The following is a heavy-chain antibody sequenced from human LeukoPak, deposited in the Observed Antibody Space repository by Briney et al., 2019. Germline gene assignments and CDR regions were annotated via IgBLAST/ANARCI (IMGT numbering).Heavy chain of an antibody. V-gene: IGHV4-4*07. J-gene: IGHJ3*02. D-gene: IGHD4-17*01. Sequence: SETMSLTCTVADSSISSYYWSWIRQPAGKGQEWIGRIHTSGSTNYNPSLKSRVTMSVDTSNNQSSLQLSSVAAADTAVYYCARSEDYGDYGAFDIWGQGTMVTVSS. CDR1: DSSISSYY. CDR3: ARSEDYGDYGAFDI. CDR2: IHTSGST.